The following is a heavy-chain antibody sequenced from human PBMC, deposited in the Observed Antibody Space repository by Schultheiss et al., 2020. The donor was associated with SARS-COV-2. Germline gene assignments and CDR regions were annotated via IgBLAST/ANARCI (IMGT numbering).Heavy chain of an antibody. CDR2: IYPGDSDT. CDR1: GYSFTSYW. CDR3: ARQRAPLKRYNWNDGEADAFDI. V-gene: IGHV5-51*01. J-gene: IGHJ3*02. D-gene: IGHD1-1*01. Sequence: GESLKISCKGSGYSFTSYWIGWVRQMPGKGLEWMGIIYPGDSDTRYSPSFQGQVTISADKSISTAYLQWSSLKASDTAMYYCARQRAPLKRYNWNDGEADAFDIWGQGTMVTVSS.